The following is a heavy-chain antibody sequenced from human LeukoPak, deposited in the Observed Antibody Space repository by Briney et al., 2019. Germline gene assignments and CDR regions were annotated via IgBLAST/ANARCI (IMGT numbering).Heavy chain of an antibody. CDR1: GLTLTNFW. CDR2: INQDGGEK. V-gene: IGHV3-7*03. Sequence: GGSLRLSCVASGLTLTNFWMTWVRQAPGKGLEWVARINQDGGEKYYVDSVKGRFIISRDNAKNSMYLQMDSLRAEETAVYSCVRGHLWLENWGQGTLVTVSS. CDR3: VRGHLWLEN. J-gene: IGHJ4*02. D-gene: IGHD3-3*02.